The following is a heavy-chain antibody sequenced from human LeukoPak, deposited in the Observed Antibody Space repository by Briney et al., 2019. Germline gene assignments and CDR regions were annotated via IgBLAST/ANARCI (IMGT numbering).Heavy chain of an antibody. CDR1: GGSISSYY. CDR3: ARETSLAGFASGLGFNY. D-gene: IGHD6-19*01. CDR2: IFTSGST. J-gene: IGHJ4*02. V-gene: IGHV4-4*07. Sequence: PSETLALTCTISGGSISSYYWSWIRQPAGKGLEWIGRIFTSGSTDYSPSLKSRVTMSIDTSKNHFSLKLTSVTAADTATYYCARETSLAGFASGLGFNYWGQGILVTVSS.